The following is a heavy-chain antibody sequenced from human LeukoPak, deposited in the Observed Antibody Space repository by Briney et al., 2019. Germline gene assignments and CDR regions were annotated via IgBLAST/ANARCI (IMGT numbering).Heavy chain of an antibody. V-gene: IGHV1-46*01. J-gene: IGHJ6*02. CDR1: GYTFTSYG. D-gene: IGHD2-2*02. CDR2: INPSGGST. Sequence: ASVKVSCKASGYTFTSYGISWVRQAPGQGLEWTGTINPSGGSTRYAQKFQGRVTMTRDTSTSTVYMELSSLRSEDTAVYYCARSLIRDIVVVPAAIGYYYYYGMDVWGQGTTVTVSS. CDR3: ARSLIRDIVVVPAAIGYYYYYGMDV.